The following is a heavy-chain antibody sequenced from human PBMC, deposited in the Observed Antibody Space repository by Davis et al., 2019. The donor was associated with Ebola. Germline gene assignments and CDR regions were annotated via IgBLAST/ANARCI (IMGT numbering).Heavy chain of an antibody. CDR2: LGLSGDT. D-gene: IGHD1-26*01. V-gene: IGHV3-23*01. Sequence: GGSLRLSCAASGFVFSSYVMSWVRRAPGKGLEWVSTLGLSGDTYYADSVKGRFTISRDNSMNTLHLQMNSLRVEDTAIYYCARDITVGAFSLDYWGQGTLVTVSS. CDR3: ARDITVGAFSLDY. CDR1: GFVFSSYV. J-gene: IGHJ4*02.